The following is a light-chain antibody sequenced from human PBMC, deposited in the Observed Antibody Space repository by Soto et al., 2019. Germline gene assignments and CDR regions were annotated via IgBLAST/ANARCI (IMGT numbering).Light chain of an antibody. Sequence: QSALTQPASVSGSPGQSITISCTGTSSDVGNYNYVSWFQHHPGKAPKLIIYAVSNRPSGVSSRFSGSKSGNTASLTISGLQAEDEADYYCSSYTSSSTWVFGGGTKVTAL. J-gene: IGLJ3*02. V-gene: IGLV2-14*03. CDR3: SSYTSSSTWV. CDR1: SSDVGNYNY. CDR2: AVS.